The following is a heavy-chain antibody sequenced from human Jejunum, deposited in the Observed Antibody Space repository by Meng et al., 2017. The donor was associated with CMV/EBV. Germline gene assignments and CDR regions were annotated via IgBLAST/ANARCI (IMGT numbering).Heavy chain of an antibody. Sequence: SVFTFNNYAMAWVRQAPGKGLEWVSTISGTGGTTYYADSVKGRFTISRDDSRNTLYLQMNSLRVEDTAVFYCARGDSSTSWLVFDYWGLGTLVTVSS. CDR1: VFTFNNYA. D-gene: IGHD6-13*01. J-gene: IGHJ4*02. CDR3: ARGDSSTSWLVFDY. CDR2: ISGTGGTT. V-gene: IGHV3-23*01.